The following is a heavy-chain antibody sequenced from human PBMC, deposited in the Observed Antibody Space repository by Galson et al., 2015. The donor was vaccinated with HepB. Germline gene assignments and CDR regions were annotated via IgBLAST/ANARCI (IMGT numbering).Heavy chain of an antibody. CDR1: GGSISPSY. V-gene: IGHV4-59*01. CDR2: IYHSGST. Sequence: SETLSLTCSVSGGSISPSYWSWFRQPPGKGLEWIGYIYHSGSTNYNPSLASRVTISVDTSKNQFSLTLNSMTTADTAVYYCARGATFFEYCGRGTLVTVSS. CDR3: ARGATFFEY. J-gene: IGHJ4*02.